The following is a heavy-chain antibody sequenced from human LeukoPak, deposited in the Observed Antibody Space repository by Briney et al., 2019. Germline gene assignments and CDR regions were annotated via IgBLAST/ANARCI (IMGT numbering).Heavy chain of an antibody. CDR2: ISSSGSTI. CDR1: GFTFSSYE. J-gene: IGHJ4*02. CDR3: AKGYDSSGYYRALTWGFDY. V-gene: IGHV3-48*03. Sequence: GGSLRLSCAASGFTFSSYEMNWVRQAPGKGLEGVSYISSSGSTIYYADSVKGRFTISRDNSKNSLYLQMNSLRTEDTALYYCAKGYDSSGYYRALTWGFDYWGQGTLVTVSS. D-gene: IGHD3-22*01.